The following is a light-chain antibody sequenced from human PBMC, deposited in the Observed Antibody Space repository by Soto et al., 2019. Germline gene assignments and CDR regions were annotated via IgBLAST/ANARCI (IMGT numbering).Light chain of an antibody. CDR3: SSYAGSNNVL. CDR1: SCDVGGYNY. Sequence: QSVLTQPPSASGSPGQSVNITCTGTSCDVGGYNYVSWYQQLPGKAPKLVIYEVSKRPSGVPDRFSGSKSGNTASLTVSGLQADDEADYYCSSYAGSNNVLFGGGTKLTVL. V-gene: IGLV2-8*01. CDR2: EVS. J-gene: IGLJ2*01.